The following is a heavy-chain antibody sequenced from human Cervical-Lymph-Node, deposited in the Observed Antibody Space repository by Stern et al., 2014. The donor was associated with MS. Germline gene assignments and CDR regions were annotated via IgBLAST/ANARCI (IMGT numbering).Heavy chain of an antibody. CDR1: GGTFTSYA. D-gene: IGHD4-23*01. V-gene: IGHV1-69*01. CDR3: ARDGRGNFFYFDL. J-gene: IGHJ2*01. Sequence: QVQLVQSGAELKTPGSSVRISCKASGGTFTSYAINWVRQAPGQGPEWMGGIIAKYGTINYAQNFQGRVTISADESTGTAYMELTGLTSEDTAVFYCARDGRGNFFYFDLWGRGTLVTVSS. CDR2: IIAKYGTI.